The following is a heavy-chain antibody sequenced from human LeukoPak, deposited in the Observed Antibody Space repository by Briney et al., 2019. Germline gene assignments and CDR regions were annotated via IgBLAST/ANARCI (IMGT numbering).Heavy chain of an antibody. V-gene: IGHV4-59*08. CDR1: GGSISSYY. CDR3: ARHQIHDYFDY. CDR2: IYYSGST. J-gene: IGHJ4*02. Sequence: SETLSLTCTVSGGSISSYYWNWIRQPPGKGLEWIGCIYYSGSTNYNPSLKSRVTISVDTSKNQFSLKLSSVTAADTAVYYCARHQIHDYFDYWGQGTLVTVSS.